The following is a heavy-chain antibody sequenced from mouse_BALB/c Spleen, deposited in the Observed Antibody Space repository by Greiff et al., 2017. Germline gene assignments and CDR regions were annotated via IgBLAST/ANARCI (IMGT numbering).Heavy chain of an antibody. CDR1: GDSITSGY. Sequence: VQLKESGPSLVKPSQTLSLTCSVTGDSITSGYWNWIRKFPGNKLEYMGYISYSGSTYYNPSLKSRISITRDTSKNQYYLQLNSVTTEDTATYYCERWAIYYYGSSYSAWFAYWGQGTLVTVSA. V-gene: IGHV3-8*02. CDR2: ISYSGST. CDR3: ERWAIYYYGSSYSAWFAY. D-gene: IGHD1-1*01. J-gene: IGHJ3*01.